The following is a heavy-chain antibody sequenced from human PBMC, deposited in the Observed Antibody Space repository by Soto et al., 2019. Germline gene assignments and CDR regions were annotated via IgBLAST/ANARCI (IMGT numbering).Heavy chain of an antibody. J-gene: IGHJ4*02. CDR3: ASRGLGVPSPPYFDN. V-gene: IGHV1-69*01. Sequence: QLVQSGSDVKKPGSSVKVSCQASGGTFSGYALTWVRQAPGQGLEWMGEFVPLFGTTNYAQKFPGRITITADESTSPAYMELSTLRSDDTAVYYCASRGLGVPSPPYFDNCGQGTLVTVSS. D-gene: IGHD6-25*01. CDR1: GGTFSGYA. CDR2: FVPLFGTT.